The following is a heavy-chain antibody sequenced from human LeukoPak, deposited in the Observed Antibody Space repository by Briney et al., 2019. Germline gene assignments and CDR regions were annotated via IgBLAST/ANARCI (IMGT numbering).Heavy chain of an antibody. CDR1: GGTFSSYA. Sequence: SVKASCKASGGTFSSYAISWVRQAPGQGLEWMGGIIPIFVTANYAQKFQGRVTITTDESTSTAYMELSSLGSEDTAVYYCARGSLLRFYYYYMDVWGKGTTVTVSS. CDR3: ARGSLLRFYYYYMDV. D-gene: IGHD2-15*01. V-gene: IGHV1-69*05. J-gene: IGHJ6*03. CDR2: IIPIFVTA.